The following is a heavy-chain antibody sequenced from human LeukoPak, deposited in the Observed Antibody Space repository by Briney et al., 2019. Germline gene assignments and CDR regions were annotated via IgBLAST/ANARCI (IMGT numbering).Heavy chain of an antibody. Sequence: SWIRQHPGKGLEWIGYIHNSGSTYYNPSLKSPVSISIDTSKRHFSLRLSSVTAADTAVYYCARGEYYGSGSYYPGDYWGQGTLVTVSS. CDR2: IHNSGST. CDR3: ARGEYYGSGSYYPGDY. D-gene: IGHD3-10*01. J-gene: IGHJ4*02. V-gene: IGHV4-31*01.